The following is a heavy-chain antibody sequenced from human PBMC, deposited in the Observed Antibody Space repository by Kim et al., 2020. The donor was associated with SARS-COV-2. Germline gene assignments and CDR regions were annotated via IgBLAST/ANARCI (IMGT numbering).Heavy chain of an antibody. CDR1: GYTFTSYD. D-gene: IGHD2-2*01. V-gene: IGHV1-8*01. Sequence: ASVKVSCKASGYTFTSYDINWVRQATGQGLEWMGWMNPNSGNTGYAQKFQGRVTMTRNTSISTAYMELSSLRSEDTAVYYCAIQGVVVVPAYYYYGMDVWGQGTTVTVSS. J-gene: IGHJ6*02. CDR2: MNPNSGNT. CDR3: AIQGVVVVPAYYYYGMDV.